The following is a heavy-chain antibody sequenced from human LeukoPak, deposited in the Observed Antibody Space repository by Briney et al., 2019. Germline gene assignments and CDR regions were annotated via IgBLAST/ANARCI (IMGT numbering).Heavy chain of an antibody. J-gene: IGHJ4*02. Sequence: SETLSLTWTVSGGSISSSSYYWGWIRQPPGKGLEWIGSIYYSGSTYYNPSLKSLVTISVDTSKNQFSLKLSSVTAADTAVYYCARHGSSWYYFDYWGQGTLVTVSS. CDR3: ARHGSSWYYFDY. D-gene: IGHD6-13*01. V-gene: IGHV4-39*01. CDR1: GGSISSSSYY. CDR2: IYYSGST.